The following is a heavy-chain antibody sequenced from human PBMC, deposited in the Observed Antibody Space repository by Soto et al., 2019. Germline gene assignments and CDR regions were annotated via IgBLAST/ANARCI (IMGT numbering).Heavy chain of an antibody. Sequence: GASVKVSCKASGYTFTSYAMHWVRQAPGQRLKWMGWINAGNGNTKYSQKFQGRVTITRDTSASTAYMELSSLRSEDTAVYYCARDQVSSSGTDVWGQGTTVTVSS. CDR2: INAGNGNT. V-gene: IGHV1-3*01. D-gene: IGHD2-2*01. CDR1: GYTFTSYA. CDR3: ARDQVSSSGTDV. J-gene: IGHJ6*02.